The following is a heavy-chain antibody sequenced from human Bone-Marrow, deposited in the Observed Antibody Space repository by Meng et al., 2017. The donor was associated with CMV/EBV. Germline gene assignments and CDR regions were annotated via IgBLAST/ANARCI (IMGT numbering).Heavy chain of an antibody. CDR2: INHSGST. CDR1: GGSFSGYY. CDR3: ARGLWLTSSAPRL. J-gene: IGHJ4*02. Sequence: SETLSLTCAVYGGSFSGYYWSWIRQPPGKGLEWIGEINHSGSTNYNPSLKSRVTISVDTSKNQFSLKLSSVTAADTAVYYCARGLWLTSSAPRLWGQGTLVPVSS. V-gene: IGHV4-34*01. D-gene: IGHD3-10*01.